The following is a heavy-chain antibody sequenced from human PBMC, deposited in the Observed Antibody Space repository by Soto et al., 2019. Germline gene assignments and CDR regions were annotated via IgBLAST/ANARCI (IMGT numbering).Heavy chain of an antibody. CDR1: GGPISSVGHY. CDR3: TGITWFRGMDV. Sequence: PSETLSLTCSVSGGPISSVGHYWTWIRQQPGKGLEWIGYIYYSGSTDYNPSLKSRVTISVDRSKNQFSLHLYSVTPEDTAVYYCTGITWFRGMDVWGQGTPVTVSS. J-gene: IGHJ6*02. V-gene: IGHV4-31*03. CDR2: IYYSGST. D-gene: IGHD3-10*01.